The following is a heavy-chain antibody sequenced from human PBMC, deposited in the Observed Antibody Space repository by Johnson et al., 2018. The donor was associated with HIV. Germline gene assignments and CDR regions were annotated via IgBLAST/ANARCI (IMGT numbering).Heavy chain of an antibody. Sequence: VQLVESGGGVVRPGGSLRLSCVVSGVTFDDYGMSWVRQAPGKGLEWVSGINWKGGSRGYAGSVKGRFTISRDNAKNFLYLQMNGLRAEDTALYYCAREAGSSLSFDIWGQGTMVTVSS. D-gene: IGHD6-13*01. V-gene: IGHV3-20*04. J-gene: IGHJ3*02. CDR1: GVTFDDYG. CDR2: INWKGGSR. CDR3: AREAGSSLSFDI.